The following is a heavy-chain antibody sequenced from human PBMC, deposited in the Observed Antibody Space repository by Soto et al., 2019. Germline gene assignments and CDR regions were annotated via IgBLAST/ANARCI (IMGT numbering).Heavy chain of an antibody. J-gene: IGHJ6*02. CDR1: GFTFSSYA. D-gene: IGHD3-16*01. Sequence: LRLSCVGSGFTFSSYAIHWVRQAPGKGLEWVAVISYDGRNKYYVDSVKGRFSISRDNSKNTLFLQMNSLRVEDTAVYYCARDPRAGGDYYYGMDVWGQGTAVTVSS. CDR3: ARDPRAGGDYYYGMDV. V-gene: IGHV3-30*04. CDR2: ISYDGRNK.